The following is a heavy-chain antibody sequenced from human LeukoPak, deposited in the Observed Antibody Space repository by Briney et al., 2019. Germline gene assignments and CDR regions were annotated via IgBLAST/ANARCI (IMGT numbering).Heavy chain of an antibody. CDR2: IYYSGST. V-gene: IGHV4-59*01. D-gene: IGHD6-13*01. Sequence: SETLSLTCTVSGGSISSYYWSWIRQPPGKRLEWIGYIYYSGSTNYNPSLKSRVTISVDTSKNQFSLKLSSVTAADTAVYYCARESGYSSSLDDAFDIWGQGTMVTVSS. J-gene: IGHJ3*02. CDR3: ARESGYSSSLDDAFDI. CDR1: GGSISSYY.